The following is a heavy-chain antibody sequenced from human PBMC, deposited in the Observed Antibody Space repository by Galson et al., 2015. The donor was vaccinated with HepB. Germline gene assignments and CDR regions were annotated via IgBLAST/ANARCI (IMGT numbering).Heavy chain of an antibody. CDR1: GGSISSGDFY. CDR2: IYYSGST. D-gene: IGHD2-2*01. Sequence: TLSLTCTVSGGSISSGDFYWSWIRQPPGKGLEWIGYIYYSGSTYYNPSLKSRITISVDTSKNQFSLRLSSVTAADTAVYYCARLGFCGSAGCFPFDYWGQGTLVTVSS. J-gene: IGHJ4*02. CDR3: ARLGFCGSAGCFPFDY. V-gene: IGHV4-30-4*01.